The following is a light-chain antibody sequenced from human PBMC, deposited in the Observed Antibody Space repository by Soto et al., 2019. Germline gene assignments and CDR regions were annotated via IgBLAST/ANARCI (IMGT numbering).Light chain of an antibody. CDR3: SSYTPSNTRQIV. Sequence: QSALTQPASVSGSPGQSITISCTGTSSDVGGYNYVSWYQHHPGKAPKLLIYDVSNRPSGVSNRFSGSKSDNTASLTISGLQPEDEADSSCSSYTPSNTRQIVFGTGTKATVL. CDR1: SSDVGGYNY. CDR2: DVS. V-gene: IGLV2-14*03. J-gene: IGLJ1*01.